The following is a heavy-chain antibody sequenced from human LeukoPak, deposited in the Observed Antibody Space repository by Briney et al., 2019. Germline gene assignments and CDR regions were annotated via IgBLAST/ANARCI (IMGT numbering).Heavy chain of an antibody. CDR2: ISGSGGST. CDR1: GFTFSSYA. D-gene: IGHD6-13*01. CDR3: AEDEGQPPDY. Sequence: GGSLRLSCAASGFTFSSYAMSWVRQAPGKGREWVSAISGSGGSTYYADSVKGRFTISRDNSKNTLYLQMNSLRAEDTAVYYCAEDEGQPPDYWGQGTLVTVSS. V-gene: IGHV3-23*01. J-gene: IGHJ4*02.